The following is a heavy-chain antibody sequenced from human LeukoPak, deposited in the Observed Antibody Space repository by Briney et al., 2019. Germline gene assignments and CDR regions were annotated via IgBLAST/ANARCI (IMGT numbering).Heavy chain of an antibody. CDR2: FDPEDGET. V-gene: IGHV1-24*01. CDR3: ASPYYYDSSGYPNDAFDI. CDR1: GHTLTELS. Sequence: GASVKVSCKVSGHTLTELSMHWVRQAPGKGLEWMGGFDPEDGETIYAQKFQGRVTMTEDTSTDTAYMELSSLRSEDTAVYYCASPYYYDSSGYPNDAFDIWGQGTMVTVSS. J-gene: IGHJ3*02. D-gene: IGHD3-22*01.